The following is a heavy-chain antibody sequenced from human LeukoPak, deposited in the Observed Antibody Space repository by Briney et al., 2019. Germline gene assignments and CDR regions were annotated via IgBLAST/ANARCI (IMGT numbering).Heavy chain of an antibody. CDR2: IKSKTDGGTT. J-gene: IGHJ4*02. Sequence: GGSLRLSCAASGFTFSNSWMTWVRQAPGKGLEWVGRIKSKTDGGTTDYSAPVKGRFTISRDDSKNTLYLQMNSLKTEDTAVYYCAAHDSSTADWGQGTLVTVSS. V-gene: IGHV3-15*01. CDR1: GFTFSNSW. D-gene: IGHD3-22*01. CDR3: AAHDSSTAD.